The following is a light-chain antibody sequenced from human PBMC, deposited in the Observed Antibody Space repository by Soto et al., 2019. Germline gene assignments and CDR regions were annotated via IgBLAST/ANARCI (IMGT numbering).Light chain of an antibody. CDR2: DVS. CDR1: SSDVGGYNY. Sequence: QSVLTQPASVSGSPGQSITISCTGTSSDVGGYNYVSWYQQHPGKAPKLMIYDVSNRPSGVSNRFSGSKSGNTASLTISGLQAEDEADYYCSSYAGGDNVIFGGGTKVTVL. V-gene: IGLV2-14*01. CDR3: SSYAGGDNVI. J-gene: IGLJ2*01.